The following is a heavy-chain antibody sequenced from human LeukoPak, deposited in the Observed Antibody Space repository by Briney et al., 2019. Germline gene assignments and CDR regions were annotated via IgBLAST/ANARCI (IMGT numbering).Heavy chain of an antibody. CDR2: ISSNSDAV. J-gene: IGHJ5*02. CDR1: GFTFDDYA. CDR3: AKDRWTIFGVSSGVGWFDP. V-gene: IGHV3-9*01. D-gene: IGHD3-3*01. Sequence: PGGSLRLSCAASGFTFDDYAMHWVRQRPGKGLEWVSGISSNSDAVAYADSLKGRFTISRDNAKNSPYLQMNSLRDEDTAFYYCAKDRWTIFGVSSGVGWFDPWGQGTLVSVSS.